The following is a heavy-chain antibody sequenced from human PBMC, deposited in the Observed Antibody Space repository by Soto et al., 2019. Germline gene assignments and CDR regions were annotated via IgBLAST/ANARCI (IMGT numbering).Heavy chain of an antibody. V-gene: IGHV3-30*18. CDR1: GFTFSSYG. J-gene: IGHJ3*02. D-gene: IGHD3-22*01. CDR2: ISYDGSNK. CDR3: AKDPGIVVVRHAFDI. Sequence: GGSLRLSCAASGFTFSSYGMHWVRQAPGKGLEWVAVISYDGSNKYYADSVKGRFTISRDNSKNTLYLQMNSLRAEDTAVYYCAKDPGIVVVRHAFDIWGQGTMVTVSS.